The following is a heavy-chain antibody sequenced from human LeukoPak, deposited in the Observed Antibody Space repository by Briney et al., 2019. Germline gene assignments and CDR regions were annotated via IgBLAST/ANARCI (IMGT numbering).Heavy chain of an antibody. Sequence: GGSLRLSXAASGFTFATFAMSWVRQAPGKGLEWVSGMVGSGESYYAGSVKGRFTMSRDNSKTTVYLQMNSLRVEDTAIYYCAKDLHYNDGRREFDPWGQGTLVTVSS. CDR2: MVGSGES. V-gene: IGHV3-23*01. D-gene: IGHD1-14*01. CDR3: AKDLHYNDGRREFDP. J-gene: IGHJ5*02. CDR1: GFTFATFA.